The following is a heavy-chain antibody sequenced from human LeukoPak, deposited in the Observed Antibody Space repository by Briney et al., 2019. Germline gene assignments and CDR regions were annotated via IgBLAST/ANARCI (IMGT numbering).Heavy chain of an antibody. CDR2: ISTYNGNT. CDR1: GYTFTTFD. D-gene: IGHD6-19*01. Sequence: GASVKVSCTASGYTFTTFDISWVRQAPGQGLEWMGWISTYNGNTNYAQNLQGRVTMTTDTSTITAYMELRSLTSDDTAVYYCARARSGAVARNYNWFDPWGQGTLVTVSS. V-gene: IGHV1-18*01. CDR3: ARARSGAVARNYNWFDP. J-gene: IGHJ5*02.